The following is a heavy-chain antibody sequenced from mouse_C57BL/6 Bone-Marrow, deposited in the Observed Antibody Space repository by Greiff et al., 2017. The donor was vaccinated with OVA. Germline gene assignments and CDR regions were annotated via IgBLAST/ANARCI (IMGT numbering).Heavy chain of an antibody. CDR1: GYTFTSYW. CDR2: IYPGSGGT. J-gene: IGHJ4*01. CDR3: ARSPAMDY. Sequence: QVQLQQPGAELVKPGASVKMSCKASGYTFTSYWITWVKQRPGQGLEWIGDIYPGSGGTKYNEKFKSKATLTVDKPSSTAYMQLSSLTSEDSAVYYCARSPAMDYWGQGTSVTVSS. V-gene: IGHV1-55*01.